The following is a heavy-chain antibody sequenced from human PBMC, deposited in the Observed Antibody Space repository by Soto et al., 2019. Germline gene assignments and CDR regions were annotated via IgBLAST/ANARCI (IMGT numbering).Heavy chain of an antibody. CDR3: TSGLIVVVAASRLAGY. CDR2: IKSKTYGETT. D-gene: IGHD2-15*01. CDR1: GFTFDNAW. V-gene: IGHV3-15*07. Sequence: EVQLVESGGGLVKPGGSLRLSCAASGFTFDNAWMNWVRQAPGTGLEWVGRIKSKTYGETTDYAAPVKGRFTISRDDSINTLVLQMNSRKAEDTAMYYCTSGLIVVVAASRLAGYLGQGTLVTVSS. J-gene: IGHJ4*02.